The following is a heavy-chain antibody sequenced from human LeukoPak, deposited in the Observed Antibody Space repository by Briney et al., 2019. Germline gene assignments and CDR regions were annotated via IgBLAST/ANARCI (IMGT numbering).Heavy chain of an antibody. CDR1: GGTFSSYA. CDR3: ARGRGYSSGWLPGY. Sequence: ASVKVSCKASGGTFSSYAISWVRQAPGQGLEWMGRIIPILGIANYAQKFQGRVTITRDTSASTAYMELSSLRSEDTAVYYCARGRGYSSGWLPGYWGQGTLVTVSS. CDR2: IIPILGIA. J-gene: IGHJ4*02. V-gene: IGHV1-69*04. D-gene: IGHD6-19*01.